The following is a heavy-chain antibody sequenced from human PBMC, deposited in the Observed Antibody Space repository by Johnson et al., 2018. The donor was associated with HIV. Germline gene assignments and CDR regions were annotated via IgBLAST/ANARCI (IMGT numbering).Heavy chain of an antibody. CDR1: GFTFDDYG. D-gene: IGHD4-17*01. V-gene: IGHV3-20*04. CDR3: ASSSGFYGDYKIDAFDI. CDR2: VNWNGGST. J-gene: IGHJ3*02. Sequence: VQLVESGGGLVQPGGSLRLSCAASGFTFDDYGMSWVRQAPGKGLEWVSGVNWNGGSTGYADSVKGRFTISRDNAKNSLYLQMNSLRAEDTAVYYCASSSGFYGDYKIDAFDIWGQGTMVTVSS.